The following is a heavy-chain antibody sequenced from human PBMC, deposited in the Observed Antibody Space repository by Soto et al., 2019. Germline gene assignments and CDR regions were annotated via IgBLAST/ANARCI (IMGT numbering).Heavy chain of an antibody. Sequence: QVQLVQSGGEVKKPGASVKVSCKASGYTFTSHRISWVRQAPGQGLEWMGWSSAYNGNTKYVHNLQGRFTMTTDISTSTSYMELRSLISDYTAVYYCARATYYVSFSGSVYYYFYMDVWGTGTTFTVSS. J-gene: IGHJ6*03. CDR3: ARATYYVSFSGSVYYYFYMDV. D-gene: IGHD3-3*01. CDR1: GYTFTSHR. CDR2: SSAYNGNT. V-gene: IGHV1-18*04.